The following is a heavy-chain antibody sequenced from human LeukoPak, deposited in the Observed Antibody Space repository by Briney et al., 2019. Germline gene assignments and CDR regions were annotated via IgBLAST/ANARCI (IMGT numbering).Heavy chain of an antibody. D-gene: IGHD2-2*02. CDR3: ARGTLGYCSSTSCYNLDY. CDR1: GYRFTSYW. Sequence: GESLKISCKGSGYRFTSYWIGWVRQRPGKGLEWMGIIYPGDSDTRYSPSFQGQVTISADKSISTAYLQWSSLKASDTAMYYCARGTLGYCSSTSCYNLDYWGQGTLVTVSS. CDR2: IYPGDSDT. J-gene: IGHJ4*02. V-gene: IGHV5-51*01.